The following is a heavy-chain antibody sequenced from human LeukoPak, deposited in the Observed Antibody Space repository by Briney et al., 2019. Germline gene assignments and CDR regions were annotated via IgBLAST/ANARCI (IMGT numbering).Heavy chain of an antibody. CDR3: ARAWVISRPGDAFDI. V-gene: IGHV1-8*01. J-gene: IGHJ3*02. Sequence: ASVKVSCKASGYTFTSYDINWVRQATGQGLEWMGWVNPNTGNTGYAQKFQGRVTMTRNASISTAYMELSSLRSEDTAVYYCARAWVISRPGDAFDIWGQGTMVTVSS. CDR1: GYTFTSYD. D-gene: IGHD2-21*01. CDR2: VNPNTGNT.